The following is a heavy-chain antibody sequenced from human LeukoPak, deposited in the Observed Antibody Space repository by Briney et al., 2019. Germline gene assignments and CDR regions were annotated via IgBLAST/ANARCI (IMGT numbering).Heavy chain of an antibody. D-gene: IGHD5-18*01. CDR2: IIPIFGTA. Sequence: ASVKVSCKASGGTFISYAISWVRQAPGRGLEWMGGIIPIFGTANYAQKFQGRVTITADESTSTAYMELSSLRSEDTAVYYCAREGTAMVSSLALDYWGQGTLVTVSS. V-gene: IGHV1-69*13. CDR1: GGTFISYA. CDR3: AREGTAMVSSLALDY. J-gene: IGHJ4*02.